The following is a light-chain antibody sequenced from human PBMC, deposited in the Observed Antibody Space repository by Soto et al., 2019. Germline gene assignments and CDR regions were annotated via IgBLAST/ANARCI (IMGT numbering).Light chain of an antibody. V-gene: IGLV1-51*01. J-gene: IGLJ2*01. CDR1: SSNIGNNY. CDR2: DNN. Sequence: VVTQPPSVSAAPGQKVTISCSGSSSNIGNNYVSWYQQLPGTAPKLLIYDNNKRPSGIPDRFSGSKSGTSATLGITGLQTGDEADYYCGTWDSSLSAGVFGGGTKLTVL. CDR3: GTWDSSLSAGV.